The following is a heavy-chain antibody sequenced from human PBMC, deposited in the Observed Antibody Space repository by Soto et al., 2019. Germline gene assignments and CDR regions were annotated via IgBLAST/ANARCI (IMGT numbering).Heavy chain of an antibody. J-gene: IGHJ5*02. CDR3: ARGRMYYDFWSGRPTGFDP. D-gene: IGHD3-3*01. Sequence: QVQLQQWGAGLLKPSETLSLTCAVYGGSFSGYYWSWIRQPPGKGLERLGEINHSGSTNYNPSLKSLVTISVDTSKNQFSLKLSSVTAADTAVYYCARGRMYYDFWSGRPTGFDPWGQGTLVTVSS. CDR1: GGSFSGYY. V-gene: IGHV4-34*01. CDR2: INHSGST.